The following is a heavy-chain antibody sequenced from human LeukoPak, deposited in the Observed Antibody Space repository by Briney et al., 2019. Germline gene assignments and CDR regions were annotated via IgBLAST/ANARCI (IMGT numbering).Heavy chain of an antibody. D-gene: IGHD6-13*01. CDR2: INPNSGGT. V-gene: IGHV1-2*02. CDR3: ARDGGSSWYIYYYYMDV. Sequence: ASVKVSCKASGYTFTGYYMHWVRQAPGQGLEWMGWINPNSGGTNYAQKFQGRVTMTRDTSISTAYMELSRLRSDDTAVYYCARDGGSSWYIYYYYMDVWGKGTTVTISS. J-gene: IGHJ6*03. CDR1: GYTFTGYY.